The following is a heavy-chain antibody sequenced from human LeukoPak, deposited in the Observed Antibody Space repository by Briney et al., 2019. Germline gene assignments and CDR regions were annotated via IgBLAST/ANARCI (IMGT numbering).Heavy chain of an antibody. CDR3: ARGRYSSSWYSSNYYYGMDV. V-gene: IGHV4-34*01. D-gene: IGHD6-13*01. J-gene: IGHJ6*02. Sequence: PSETLSLTCAVYGGSFSGYYWGWIRQPPGKGLEWIGEINHSGSTNYNPSLKSRVTISVDTSKNQFSLKLSSVTAADTAVYYCARGRYSSSWYSSNYYYGMDVWGQGTTVTVSS. CDR2: INHSGST. CDR1: GGSFSGYY.